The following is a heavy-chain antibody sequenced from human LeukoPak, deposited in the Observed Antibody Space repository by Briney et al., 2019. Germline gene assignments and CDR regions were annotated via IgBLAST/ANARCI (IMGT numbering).Heavy chain of an antibody. J-gene: IGHJ4*02. V-gene: IGHV1-69*13. CDR3: ANGYGSYYFGGPDY. CDR1: GGTFSSYA. D-gene: IGHD1-26*01. CDR2: IIPIFGTA. Sequence: GASVKVSCKASGGTFSSYAISWVRQAPGQGLEWMGGIIPIFGTANYAQKFQGRVTITADESTSTAYMELSCLRSEDTAVYYCANGYGSYYFGGPDYWGQGTLVTVSS.